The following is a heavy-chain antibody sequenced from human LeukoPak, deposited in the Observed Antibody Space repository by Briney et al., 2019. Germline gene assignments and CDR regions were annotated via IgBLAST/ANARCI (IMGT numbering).Heavy chain of an antibody. CDR3: AKSRESDYYYGMDV. D-gene: IGHD3-10*01. CDR1: GFTLSSYG. CDR2: ISYDGSNK. Sequence: PGRSLRLSCAASGFTLSSYGMHWVRQAPGKGLEWVAVISYDGSNKYYADSVKGRFTISRDNSKNTLYLQMNSLRAEDTAVYYCAKSRESDYYYGMDVWGKGTTVTVSS. V-gene: IGHV3-30*18. J-gene: IGHJ6*04.